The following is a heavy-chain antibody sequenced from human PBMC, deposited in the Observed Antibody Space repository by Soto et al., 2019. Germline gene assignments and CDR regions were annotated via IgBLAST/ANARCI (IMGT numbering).Heavy chain of an antibody. D-gene: IGHD4-17*01. CDR1: GFTFSSYW. J-gene: IGHJ5*02. CDR3: ARENGDYEGWFDP. Sequence: EVQLVESGGGLVQPGWSLRLSCAASGFTFSSYWMSWVRQAPGKGLEWGANIKRDGSEKYYVDSVKGRFTISRDNAKNSLYLQMNRLRAEDTAVYYCARENGDYEGWFDPWGQGTLVTVSS. V-gene: IGHV3-7*01. CDR2: IKRDGSEK.